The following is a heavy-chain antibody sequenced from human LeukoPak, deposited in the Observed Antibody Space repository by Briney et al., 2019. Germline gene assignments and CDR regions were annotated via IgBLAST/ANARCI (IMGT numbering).Heavy chain of an antibody. CDR1: GGSISCSSYY. CDR3: ARGSSSGWYGGWFDP. CDR2: IYYSGST. J-gene: IGHJ5*02. Sequence: SETLSLTCTVSGGSISCSSYYWGWIRQPPGKGLEWIGSIYYSGSTYYNPSLKSRVTISVDTSKNQFSLKLSSVTAADTAVYYCARGSSSGWYGGWFDPWGQGTLVTVSS. V-gene: IGHV4-39*01. D-gene: IGHD6-19*01.